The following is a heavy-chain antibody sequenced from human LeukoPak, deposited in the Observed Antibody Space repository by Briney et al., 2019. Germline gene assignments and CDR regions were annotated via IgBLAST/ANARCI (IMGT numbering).Heavy chain of an antibody. CDR3: ARVRCCEGSGLIYFDP. D-gene: IGHD6-19*01. CDR1: GFTFSSTW. V-gene: IGHV3-7*01. CDR2: IDPDGRVK. J-gene: IGHJ5*02. Sequence: SGGSLRLSCAASGFTFSSTWMSWVRQAPGKGPEWVANIDPDGRVKNYVDSVKGRVTISRDNAKNSLYLQMDSLTVEDTAVYFCARVRCCEGSGLIYFDPWSQGTLVTVSS.